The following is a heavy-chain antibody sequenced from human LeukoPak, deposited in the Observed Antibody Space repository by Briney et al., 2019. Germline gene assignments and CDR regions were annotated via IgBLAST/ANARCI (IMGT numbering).Heavy chain of an antibody. CDR1: GYTFTSYD. Sequence: ASVKVSCTASGYTFTSYDINWVRQATGQGLGWMGWMNPNSGNTGYAQKFQGRVAITRNTSISTAYMELSSLRSEDTAVYFCARASSSIAALALTFTDYYYYMDVWGKGTTVTVSS. CDR2: MNPNSGNT. D-gene: IGHD6-6*01. V-gene: IGHV1-8*03. CDR3: ARASSSIAALALTFTDYYYYMDV. J-gene: IGHJ6*03.